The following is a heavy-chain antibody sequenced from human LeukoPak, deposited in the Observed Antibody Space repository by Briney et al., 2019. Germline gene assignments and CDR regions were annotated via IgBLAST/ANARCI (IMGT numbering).Heavy chain of an antibody. CDR3: ARVGSYGDHPTDY. Sequence: ASVKVACKASGYTFTGYYMHWVRQAPGQGLEWMGWINPNSGGTNYAQKFQGRVTMTRDTSISTAYMELSRLRSDDTAVYYCARVGSYGDHPTDYWGQGTLVTVSS. D-gene: IGHD4-17*01. CDR2: INPNSGGT. V-gene: IGHV1-2*02. CDR1: GYTFTGYY. J-gene: IGHJ4*02.